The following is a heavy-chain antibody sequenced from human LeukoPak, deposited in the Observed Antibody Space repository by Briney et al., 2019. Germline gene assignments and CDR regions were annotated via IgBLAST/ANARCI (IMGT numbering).Heavy chain of an antibody. CDR2: IYIRGST. CDR1: GGSISSYY. J-gene: IGHJ6*02. CDR3: ARRVATSSPLYYYGMDV. Sequence: PSDTLSLTCTVSGGSISSYYWSWIRQPAGKGLEWMGRIYIRGSTNYNPSLKSRVTMSLDTSKNQFSLKLRSVTAADTAVYYCARRVATSSPLYYYGMDVWSQGTTVTVSS. D-gene: IGHD5-12*01. V-gene: IGHV4-4*07.